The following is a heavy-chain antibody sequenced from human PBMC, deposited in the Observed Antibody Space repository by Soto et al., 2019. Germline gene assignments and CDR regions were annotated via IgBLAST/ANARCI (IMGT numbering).Heavy chain of an antibody. J-gene: IGHJ6*02. CDR1: GYTFTSYG. D-gene: IGHD5-12*01. V-gene: IGHV1-18*01. CDR2: ISAYNGKT. Sequence: ASVKVSCKASGYTFTSYGISWVRQAPGQGLEWMGWISAYNGKTNYAQNVQGRVTMTTDTSTRTAYMDLRSLRSDDTAVYYCARGGDVNYYHGMDVWGQGTTVIVSS. CDR3: ARGGDVNYYHGMDV.